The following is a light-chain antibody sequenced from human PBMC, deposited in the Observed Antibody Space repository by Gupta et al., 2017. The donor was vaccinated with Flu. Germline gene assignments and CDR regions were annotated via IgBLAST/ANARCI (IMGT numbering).Light chain of an antibody. V-gene: IGLV1-40*01. J-gene: IGLJ3*02. CDR2: GST. CDR1: SSNTGAGYD. Sequence: QPLLTQTPSVSGALGQSVTMFCTGTSSNTGAGYDVQWYQQFPGKPPKILIFGSTTRASGVPARFSGSKYGASASLTIDWLQAEDGTDYYCQSCDRPRRGFVFGGGTRFIVL. CDR3: QSCDRPRRGFV.